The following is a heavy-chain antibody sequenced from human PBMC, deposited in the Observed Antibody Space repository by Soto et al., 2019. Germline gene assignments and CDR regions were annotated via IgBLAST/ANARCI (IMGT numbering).Heavy chain of an antibody. V-gene: IGHV3-30*18. CDR3: AKDDLPAAMLLYYYYYGMDV. CDR1: GFTFSSYG. Sequence: QVQLVESGGGVVQPGRSLRLSCAASGFTFSSYGMHWVRQAPGKGLEWVAVISYDGRNKYYADSVKGRFTISRDNSKNTLYLQMNSLRAEDTAVYYCAKDDLPAAMLLYYYYYGMDVWGQGTTVTVSS. J-gene: IGHJ6*02. CDR2: ISYDGRNK. D-gene: IGHD2-2*01.